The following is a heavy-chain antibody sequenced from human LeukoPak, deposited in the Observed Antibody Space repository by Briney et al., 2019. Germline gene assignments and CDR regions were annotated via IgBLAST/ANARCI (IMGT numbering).Heavy chain of an antibody. Sequence: GGSLRLSCAASGFTFSGYAMSWVRQAPGKGLEWVSAINNIGGTTYYADSVKGRFSISRDDSKNTLYLQMNSLRAEDTAIYYCAPINGVYARVDYWGQGTLVTVSS. D-gene: IGHD4-17*01. CDR2: INNIGGTT. CDR3: APINGVYARVDY. J-gene: IGHJ4*02. CDR1: GFTFSGYA. V-gene: IGHV3-23*01.